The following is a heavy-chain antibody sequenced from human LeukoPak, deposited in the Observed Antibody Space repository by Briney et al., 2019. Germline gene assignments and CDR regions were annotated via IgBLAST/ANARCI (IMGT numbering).Heavy chain of an antibody. J-gene: IGHJ4*02. CDR2: IKSDGSST. V-gene: IGHV3-74*01. CDR1: GFKFSSYW. Sequence: GALRLSCAASGFKFSSYWMHWVRQAPGKGLVWVSRIKSDGSSTSYADSVKGRFAISRDNSKNTLYLQMNSLRAEDTAVYYCARGSNYCSSISCHMNDWGQGTLVTVSS. D-gene: IGHD2-2*02. CDR3: ARGSNYCSSISCHMND.